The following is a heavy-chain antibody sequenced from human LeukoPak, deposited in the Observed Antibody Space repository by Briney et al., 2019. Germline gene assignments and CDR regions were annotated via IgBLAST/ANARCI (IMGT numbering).Heavy chain of an antibody. Sequence: GGSLRLSCAASGFTFSSYGMHWVRQAPGKGLEWVAFIRYDGSNKYYADSVKGRFTISRDNSKNTLYLQMNSLRAEDTAVYYCAKAGYDSSGYFDYWGQGTLVTVSS. V-gene: IGHV3-30*02. J-gene: IGHJ4*02. CDR3: AKAGYDSSGYFDY. CDR2: IRYDGSNK. CDR1: GFTFSSYG. D-gene: IGHD3-22*01.